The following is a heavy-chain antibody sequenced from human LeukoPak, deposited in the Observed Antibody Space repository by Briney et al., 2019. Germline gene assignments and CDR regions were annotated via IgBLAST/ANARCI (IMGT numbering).Heavy chain of an antibody. V-gene: IGHV4-59*11. CDR2: IYYSGST. CDR1: GGSISSHY. J-gene: IGHJ4*02. CDR3: ARFPQTDAYYYDSSGYYGGFDY. D-gene: IGHD3-22*01. Sequence: SETLSLTCTVSGGSISSHYGSWIRQPPGKGLEWSGNIYYSGSTNYNPSLKSRVTISVDTSKNQFSLKLSSVTAADTAVYYCARFPQTDAYYYDSSGYYGGFDYWGQGTLVTVSS.